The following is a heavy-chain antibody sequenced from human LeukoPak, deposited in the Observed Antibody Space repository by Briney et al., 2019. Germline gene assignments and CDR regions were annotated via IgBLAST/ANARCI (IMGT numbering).Heavy chain of an antibody. CDR2: IWYDGSNK. Sequence: GRSLRLSCAASGFPFSSYGMHWVRQAPGKGLEWVAVIWYDGSNKYYADSVKGRFTISRDNSKNTLYLQMNSLRAEDTAVYYCARDLYGDYQAYYFDYWGQGTLVTVSS. CDR1: GFPFSSYG. V-gene: IGHV3-33*08. CDR3: ARDLYGDYQAYYFDY. D-gene: IGHD4-17*01. J-gene: IGHJ4*02.